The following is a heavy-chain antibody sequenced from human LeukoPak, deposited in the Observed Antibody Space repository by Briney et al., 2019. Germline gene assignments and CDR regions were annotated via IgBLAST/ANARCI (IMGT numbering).Heavy chain of an antibody. CDR3: AREIISYYDSSGYNTGDAFDI. CDR1: GGSISSGGYY. Sequence: SETLSLTCTVSGGSISSGGYYWSWIRQHPGKGLEWIGYIYYSGSTYYNPSLKSRVTISVDTSKNQFSLKLSSVTAADTAVYYCAREIISYYDSSGYNTGDAFDIWGQGTMVTVSS. D-gene: IGHD3-22*01. CDR2: IYYSGST. J-gene: IGHJ3*02. V-gene: IGHV4-31*03.